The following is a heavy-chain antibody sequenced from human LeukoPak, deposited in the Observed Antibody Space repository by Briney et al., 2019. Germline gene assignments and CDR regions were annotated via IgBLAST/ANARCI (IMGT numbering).Heavy chain of an antibody. CDR1: GFTFTTYA. V-gene: IGHV3-30*18. CDR3: AKEVRDIVVVPAAVRGYYYYGMDV. D-gene: IGHD2-2*01. CDR2: ISYDGTNK. J-gene: IGHJ6*02. Sequence: GGSLRLSCATSGFTFTTYAMQWVRQAPGKGLEWVAVISYDGTNKYYADSVKGRFTSSRDNSKNTIYLQMNSLRAEDTAVYYCAKEVRDIVVVPAAVRGYYYYGMDVWGQGTTVTVSS.